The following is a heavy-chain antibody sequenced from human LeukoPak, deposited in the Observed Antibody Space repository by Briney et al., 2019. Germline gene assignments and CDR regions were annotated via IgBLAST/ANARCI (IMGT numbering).Heavy chain of an antibody. D-gene: IGHD4-17*01. J-gene: IGHJ4*02. CDR3: AKDLTTVTSQGDY. CDR2: INSDGSST. V-gene: IGHV3-74*01. Sequence: GGSLRLSCTASGFTFSSYWMHWVRQAPGKGLVWVSRINSDGSSTNYADPVKGRFTISRDNAKNTLYLQMNSLRAEDTAIYYCAKDLTTVTSQGDYWGQGSLVTVSS. CDR1: GFTFSSYW.